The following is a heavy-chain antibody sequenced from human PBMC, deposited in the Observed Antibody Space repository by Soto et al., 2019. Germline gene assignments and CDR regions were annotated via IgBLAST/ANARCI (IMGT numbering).Heavy chain of an antibody. Sequence: SVKVSCKASGGTFSSYAISWVRQAPGQGREWMGGIIPIFGTANYAQKFQGRVTITADKSTSTAYMELSSLRSEDTAVYYCARGRFGGGAYYYYGMDVWGQGTTVTVSS. J-gene: IGHJ6*02. CDR3: ARGRFGGGAYYYYGMDV. CDR2: IIPIFGTA. CDR1: GGTFSSYA. V-gene: IGHV1-69*06. D-gene: IGHD3-10*01.